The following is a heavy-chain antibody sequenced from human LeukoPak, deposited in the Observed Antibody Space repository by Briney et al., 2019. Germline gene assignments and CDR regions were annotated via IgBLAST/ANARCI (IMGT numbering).Heavy chain of an antibody. CDR2: VYYTGST. D-gene: IGHD3-3*01. CDR3: ARTSNRQYDKSAYSP. CDR1: GDFISTYY. Sequence: SETLSLTCTVSGDFISTYYWSWIRQPPGKGLEWIGYVYYTGSTNYNPSLKGRVTISVDTSKNQFFLKPSSVTAADTAMYYCARTSNRQYDKSAYSPRGQGALVTVPS. J-gene: IGHJ5*02. V-gene: IGHV4-59*01.